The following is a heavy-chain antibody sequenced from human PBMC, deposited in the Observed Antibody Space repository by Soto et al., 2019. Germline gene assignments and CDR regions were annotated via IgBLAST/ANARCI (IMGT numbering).Heavy chain of an antibody. D-gene: IGHD2-21*02. J-gene: IGHJ4*02. Sequence: ASVKVSCKASGYTFTSYAMHWVRQAPGQRLDWMGWINAGNGNTKYSQKFQGRVTITRDTSASTAYMELSSLRSEDTAVYYCARAAPLGRVVTAIPFDYWGQGTLVTVSS. V-gene: IGHV1-3*01. CDR2: INAGNGNT. CDR3: ARAAPLGRVVTAIPFDY. CDR1: GYTFTSYA.